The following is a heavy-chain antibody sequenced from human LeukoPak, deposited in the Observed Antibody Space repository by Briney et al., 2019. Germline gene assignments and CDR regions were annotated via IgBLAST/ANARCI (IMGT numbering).Heavy chain of an antibody. CDR1: GFTFSSYS. CDR3: ARGLSGTKTGFDY. V-gene: IGHV3-21*01. D-gene: IGHD1-26*01. Sequence: GGSLRLSCAASGFTFSSYSMHWVRQAPGKGLEWVSSISSSSCYIYYADSVKGRFTISRDNAKNSLYLQMNSLRAEDTAVYYCARGLSGTKTGFDYWGQGTLVTVSS. J-gene: IGHJ4*02. CDR2: ISSSSCYI.